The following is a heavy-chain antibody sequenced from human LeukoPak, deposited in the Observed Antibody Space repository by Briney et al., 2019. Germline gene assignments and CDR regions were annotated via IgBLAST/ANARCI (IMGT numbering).Heavy chain of an antibody. J-gene: IGHJ4*02. D-gene: IGHD3-22*01. CDR2: IYYSGNT. Sequence: SETLCLTCTVSGGSISNYYWNWIRQPPGKGLEWIGYIYYSGNTNYNPSLKSRVTISVDTSENQFSLKLTSVTAADTAVYYCARHDSSGYTYFYYWGQGTLVTVSS. V-gene: IGHV4-59*01. CDR3: ARHDSSGYTYFYY. CDR1: GGSISNYY.